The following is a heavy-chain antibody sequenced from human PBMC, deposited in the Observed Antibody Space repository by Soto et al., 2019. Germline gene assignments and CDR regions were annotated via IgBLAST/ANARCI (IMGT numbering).Heavy chain of an antibody. J-gene: IGHJ4*02. D-gene: IGHD6-13*01. CDR3: ARAPSLIAAAGIYSRPDY. Sequence: GGSLRLSCAASGFTFSSYAMSWVRQAPGKGLEWVSAISGSGGSTYYADSVKGRFTISRDDSKNTLYLQMNSLRAEDTAVYYCARAPSLIAAAGIYSRPDYWGQGTLVTVSS. V-gene: IGHV3-23*01. CDR2: ISGSGGST. CDR1: GFTFSSYA.